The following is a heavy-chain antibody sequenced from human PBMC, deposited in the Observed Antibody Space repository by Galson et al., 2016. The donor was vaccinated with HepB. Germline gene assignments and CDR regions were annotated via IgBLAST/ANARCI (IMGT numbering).Heavy chain of an antibody. CDR3: GRDRPGAAATALEV. CDR1: GYTFTSYY. Sequence: SVTVSCKASGYTFTSYYIHWVRQAPGQGPEWMGLLDPRGGTATFAPKFRPRVTMTRDTSTNTAHMELSSLRSDDAAVYYCGRDRPGAAATALEVWGQGTLVTVSS. J-gene: IGHJ4*02. V-gene: IGHV1-46*01. D-gene: IGHD6-13*01. CDR2: LDPRGGTA.